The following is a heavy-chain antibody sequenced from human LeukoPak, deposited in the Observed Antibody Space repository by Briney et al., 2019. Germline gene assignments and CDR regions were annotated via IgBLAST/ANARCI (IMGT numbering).Heavy chain of an antibody. CDR1: GFTFDDYA. D-gene: IGHD2-21*02. Sequence: PGRSLRLSCAASGFTFDDYAMHWVRQAPGKGLEWVSGISWNSGSIGYADSVKGRFTISRDNAKNSLYLQMNSLRAEDTAVYYCARGGIVVVTAIIDYWGQGTLVTVSS. CDR3: ARGGIVVVTAIIDY. CDR2: ISWNSGSI. J-gene: IGHJ4*02. V-gene: IGHV3-9*01.